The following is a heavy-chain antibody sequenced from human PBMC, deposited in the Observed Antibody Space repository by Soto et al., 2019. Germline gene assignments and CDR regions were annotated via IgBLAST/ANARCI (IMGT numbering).Heavy chain of an antibody. Sequence: PGGSLRLSCAASGFTFSSYSMNWVRQAPGKGLEWVSYISSSSSTIYYADSVKGRFTISRDNAKNSLYLQMNSLRDEDTAVYYCARADREYYDFWSGYYGLLDYYYYGMDVWGQGTTVTVSS. CDR1: GFTFSSYS. CDR2: ISSSSSTI. J-gene: IGHJ6*02. CDR3: ARADREYYDFWSGYYGLLDYYYYGMDV. D-gene: IGHD3-3*01. V-gene: IGHV3-48*02.